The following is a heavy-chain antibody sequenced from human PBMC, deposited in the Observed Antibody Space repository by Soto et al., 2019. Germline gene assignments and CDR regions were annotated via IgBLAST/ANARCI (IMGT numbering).Heavy chain of an antibody. CDR1: GFTFSSYG. D-gene: IGHD1-26*01. CDR2: ISYDGSNK. J-gene: IGHJ4*02. V-gene: IGHV3-30*18. Sequence: GGSLRLSCAASGFTFSSYGMHWVRQAPGKGLEWVAVISYDGSNKYYADSVKGRFTISRDNSKNTLYLQMNSLRAEDTAVYYCAKDAMRIVGATFFDYWGQGTLVTVSS. CDR3: AKDAMRIVGATFFDY.